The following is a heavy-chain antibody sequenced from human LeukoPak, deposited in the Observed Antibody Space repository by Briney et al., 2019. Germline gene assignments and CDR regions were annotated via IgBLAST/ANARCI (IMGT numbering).Heavy chain of an antibody. D-gene: IGHD2-2*01. J-gene: IGHJ4*02. CDR1: GYSISNGYY. V-gene: IGHV4-38-2*02. Sequence: SETLSLTCTVSGYSISNGYYWGWIRQPPGKGLEWIGSIYYSGSTYYNPSLKSRVTISVDTSKNQFSLKLSSVTAADTAVYYCASLKVVPAASVDYWGQGTLVTVSS. CDR3: ASLKVVPAASVDY. CDR2: IYYSGST.